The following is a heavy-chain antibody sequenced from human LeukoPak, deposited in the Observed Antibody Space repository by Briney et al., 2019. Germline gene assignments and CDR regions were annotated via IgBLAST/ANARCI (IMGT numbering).Heavy chain of an antibody. V-gene: IGHV4-59*01. J-gene: IGHJ6*04. CDR1: GGLISSYY. CDR2: IYYCGST. CDR3: ARVPLGYCSSTSCPYYYYYGMDV. Sequence: SETLSLTCSVSGGLISSYYWSWIRQPPGKGLEWIGYIYYCGSTNYNPSLKSRVTISVDTPKNQFSLKLSSVTAADTAVYYCARVPLGYCSSTSCPYYYYYGMDVWGKGTTVTVSS. D-gene: IGHD2-2*01.